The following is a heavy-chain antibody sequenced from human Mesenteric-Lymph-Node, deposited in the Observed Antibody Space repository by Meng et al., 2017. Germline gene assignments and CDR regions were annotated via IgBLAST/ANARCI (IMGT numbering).Heavy chain of an antibody. Sequence: SESLSLTCAVYGVTFSGYYWSWIRQAPGKGLEWIGEINHSGGTNYNPYLKKRVTITVDTTKNKFSLQLMSVIAANTTAYYCARIPREGYVWGGYGIFDYWGQGTLVTVSS. D-gene: IGHD3-16*01. V-gene: IGHV4-34*01. J-gene: IGHJ4*02. CDR1: GVTFSGYY. CDR3: ARIPREGYVWGGYGIFDY. CDR2: INHSGGT.